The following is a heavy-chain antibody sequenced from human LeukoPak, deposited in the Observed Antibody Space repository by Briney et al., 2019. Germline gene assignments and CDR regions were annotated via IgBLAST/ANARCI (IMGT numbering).Heavy chain of an antibody. CDR2: ISCSRSTI. D-gene: IGHD1-26*01. J-gene: IGHJ4*02. V-gene: IGHV3-48*02. Sequence: GGSLGLSCAASGFIFSTYSMNWVRQAPGKGLEWVSYISCSRSTIYYADSVKGRFTISRDNAQDSLFLQMDTLRDEDTAVYYCARELFGGSLNFDCWGQGTLVTVSS. CDR1: GFIFSTYS. CDR3: ARELFGGSLNFDC.